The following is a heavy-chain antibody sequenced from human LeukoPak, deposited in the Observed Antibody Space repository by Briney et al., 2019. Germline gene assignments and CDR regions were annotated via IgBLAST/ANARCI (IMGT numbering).Heavy chain of an antibody. CDR1: GFTVSSNY. CDR2: IYSDGSGGST. D-gene: IGHD3-9*01. Sequence: GGSLRLSCAASGFTVSSNYMSWVRQAPGKGLEWVSLIYSDGSGGSTYYADSVKGRFTISRDNSENTLYLQMYSLRAEDTAVYYCVRDYDVLTGTAMDVWGQGTTVTVSS. CDR3: VRDYDVLTGTAMDV. J-gene: IGHJ6*02. V-gene: IGHV3-53*01.